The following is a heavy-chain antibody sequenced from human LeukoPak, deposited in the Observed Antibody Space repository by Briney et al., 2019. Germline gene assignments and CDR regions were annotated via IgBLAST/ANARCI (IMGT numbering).Heavy chain of an antibody. CDR3: ARDDYGDSDFFDY. V-gene: IGHV3-7*01. D-gene: IGHD4-17*01. J-gene: IGHJ4*02. CDR2: INPDGRDT. Sequence: GGSLRLSCVVSGFTFNRCWMNWVRQAPGKGLEWVAHINPDGRDTYYVDSVKGRFTISRDNAKNSLYLQMNSLRAEDTAVYYCARDDYGDSDFFDYWGQGTLVTVSS. CDR1: GFTFNRCW.